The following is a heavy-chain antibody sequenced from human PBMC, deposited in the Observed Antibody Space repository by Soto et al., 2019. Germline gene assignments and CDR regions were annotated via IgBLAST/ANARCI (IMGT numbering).Heavy chain of an antibody. J-gene: IGHJ6*02. CDR3: VKDGSSGWPYYFCMDV. D-gene: IGHD6-19*01. CDR2: ISYDGSKK. CDR1: GFTFSSYG. V-gene: IGHV3-30*18. Sequence: QPGGSLRLSCAASGFTFSSYGMHWVRHAPGKGLEWVSVISYDGSKKYYADSVKGRFTISRDNSKNTLYLQMSSLRAEDTAVYYCVKDGSSGWPYYFCMDVWGPETLLVTVSS.